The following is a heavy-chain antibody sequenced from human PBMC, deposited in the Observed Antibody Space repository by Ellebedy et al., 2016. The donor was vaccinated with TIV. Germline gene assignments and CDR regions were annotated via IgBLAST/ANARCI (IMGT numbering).Heavy chain of an antibody. CDR2: ISSVLTI. CDR1: GFTFSSYN. D-gene: IGHD3-9*01. Sequence: GESLKISXAASGFTFSSYNMNWLRQAPGKGLEWVSYISSVLTIYYADSVKGRFTISRDNAKNSLYLQLNSLRDEDTAVYYCARDSPGWSAFDIWGQGTMVTVSS. CDR3: ARDSPGWSAFDI. J-gene: IGHJ3*02. V-gene: IGHV3-48*02.